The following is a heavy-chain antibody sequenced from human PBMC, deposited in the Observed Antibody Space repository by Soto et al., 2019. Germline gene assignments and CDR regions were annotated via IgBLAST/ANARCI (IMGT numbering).Heavy chain of an antibody. J-gene: IGHJ5*02. CDR1: GGFLSESY. CDR3: VRIRYQLPSSVLWLDP. V-gene: IGHV4-34*01. Sequence: PSETLSLTCAVYGGFLSESYWTWIRQPPGKGLEWIGEINHVGGTNYNPSLKSRVTMSVDTSQNQFSLRLISVTAADTAMYFCVRIRYQLPSSVLWLDPWGQGTPVTAPQ. D-gene: IGHD3-16*01. CDR2: INHVGGT.